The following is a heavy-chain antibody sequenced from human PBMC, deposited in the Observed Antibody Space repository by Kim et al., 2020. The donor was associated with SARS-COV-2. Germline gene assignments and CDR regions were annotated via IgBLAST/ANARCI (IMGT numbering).Heavy chain of an antibody. J-gene: IGHJ6*02. CDR2: FYYSGST. V-gene: IGHV4-39*01. CDR3: ARLGTSTVTSPWTV. D-gene: IGHD4-17*01. Sequence: SETLSLTCTVSGGSISSSSYYWGWIRQPPGKGLEWIGSFYYSGSTYYNPSLKSRVTISVDTSKNQFSLKLSSVTAADTAVYYCARLGTSTVTSPWTVWGQGTTVTVSS. CDR1: GGSISSSSYY.